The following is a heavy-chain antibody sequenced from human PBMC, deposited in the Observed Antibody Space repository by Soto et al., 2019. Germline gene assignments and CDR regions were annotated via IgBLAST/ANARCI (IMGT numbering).Heavy chain of an antibody. CDR3: AGALQIGVAATEWGY. CDR2: INAGNGNT. Sequence: QVQLVQSGAEVKKPGASVKVSCKASGYTFTSYAMHWVRQAPGQRLEGMGWINAGNGNTKYSQKFQGRVTITRDTSASTAYMELSSLRSEDTAVYYCAGALQIGVAATEWGYWGQGPLVTVSS. V-gene: IGHV1-3*01. CDR1: GYTFTSYA. D-gene: IGHD2-15*01. J-gene: IGHJ4*02.